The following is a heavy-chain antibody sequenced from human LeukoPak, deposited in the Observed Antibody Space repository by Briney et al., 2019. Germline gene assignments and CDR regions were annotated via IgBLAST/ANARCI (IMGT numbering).Heavy chain of an antibody. J-gene: IGHJ3*02. D-gene: IGHD6-13*01. V-gene: IGHV3-48*02. CDR1: GFTFSSYS. CDR2: ISSSSSTI. CDR3: ARRTMYSSSWFFDAFDI. Sequence: GGSLRLSCAASGFTFSSYSVNWVRQAPGKGLEWVSYISSSSSTIYYADSVKGRFTISRDNAKNSLYLQMNSLRDEDTAVYYCARRTMYSSSWFFDAFDIWGQGTMVTVSS.